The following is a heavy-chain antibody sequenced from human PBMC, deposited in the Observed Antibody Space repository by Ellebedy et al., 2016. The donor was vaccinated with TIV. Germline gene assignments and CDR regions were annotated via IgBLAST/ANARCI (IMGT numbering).Heavy chain of an antibody. D-gene: IGHD3-3*01. Sequence: SETLSLTXTVSGDSIGNFFWSWIRQPAGKGLEWIGRIYTSGSSNYNHSLRGRVTLSVDTSKKQFYLKLSSVTAADTAVYYCARVLDFWSGSEYSFDSWGQGTLVTVSS. CDR3: ARVLDFWSGSEYSFDS. J-gene: IGHJ4*02. V-gene: IGHV4-4*07. CDR2: IYTSGSS. CDR1: GDSIGNFF.